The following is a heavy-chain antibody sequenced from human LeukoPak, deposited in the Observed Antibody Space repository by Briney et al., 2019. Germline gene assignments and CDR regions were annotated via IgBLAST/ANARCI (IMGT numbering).Heavy chain of an antibody. J-gene: IGHJ4*02. Sequence: GGSLRLSCAASGFTFSSYEMNWVRQAPGKGLQWVSYISSSGSTIYYADSVKGRFTISRDNAKNSLYLQMNSLRAGDTAVYYCARSQYCGGDCYLRLFDYWGQGTLVTVSS. D-gene: IGHD2-21*02. CDR3: ARSQYCGGDCYLRLFDY. V-gene: IGHV3-48*03. CDR2: ISSSGSTI. CDR1: GFTFSSYE.